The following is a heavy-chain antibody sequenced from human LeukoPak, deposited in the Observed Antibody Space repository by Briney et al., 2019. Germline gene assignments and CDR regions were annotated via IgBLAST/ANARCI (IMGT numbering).Heavy chain of an antibody. V-gene: IGHV1-69*13. CDR2: IIPIFGTA. J-gene: IGHJ4*02. CDR1: GGTFSSYA. Sequence: VASVKVSCKASGGTFSSYAISWVRQAPGQGLEWMGGIIPIFGTANYAQKFQGRVTITADESTSTAYMELSSLRSEDTAVYYCARRGLEQLENWGQGTLVIVSS. CDR3: ARRGLEQLEN. D-gene: IGHD6-6*01.